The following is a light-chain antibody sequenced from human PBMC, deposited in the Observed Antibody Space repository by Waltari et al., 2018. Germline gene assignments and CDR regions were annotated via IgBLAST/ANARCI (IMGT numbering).Light chain of an antibody. CDR1: QSLVHSDGNTH. V-gene: IGKV2-30*02. CDR2: RVF. Sequence: DVVMTQSPLSLPVTLGKAASISCNSSQSLVHSDGNTHFTWFQQRPGQSPRRLIYRVFNRDSGVPDRFSGSGSGTDFTLKITRVEAEDVGVYYCMQGTHWPYTFGPGTKLDIK. CDR3: MQGTHWPYT. J-gene: IGKJ2*01.